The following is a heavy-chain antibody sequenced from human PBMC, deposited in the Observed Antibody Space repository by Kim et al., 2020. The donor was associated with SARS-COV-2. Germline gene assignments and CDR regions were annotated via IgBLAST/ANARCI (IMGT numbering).Heavy chain of an antibody. CDR2: INTNTGNP. Sequence: ASVKVSCKASGNTFTSYVMSWVRQAPGQGLEWMGWINTNTGNPTYARGFTGRFVFSLDTSVSTAYLQISSLKAEVSGVYYCARAVGSSNWEIGYWGQGTLVTVSS. CDR3: ARAVGSSNWEIGY. J-gene: IGHJ4*02. D-gene: IGHD2-2*01. CDR1: GNTFTSYV. V-gene: IGHV7-4-1*02.